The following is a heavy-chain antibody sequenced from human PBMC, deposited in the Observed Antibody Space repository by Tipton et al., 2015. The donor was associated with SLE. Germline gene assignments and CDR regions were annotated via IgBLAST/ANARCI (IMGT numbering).Heavy chain of an antibody. Sequence: SLRLSCAASGFTFSASTMIWVRQPPGKGLEWVSSISSSSAYKYYADALQGRFTISRDNTKKSLYLQVNSLRAEDTAVYYCARDPYCSGGNCYEEIDSWGQGTLVTVSS. D-gene: IGHD2-15*01. CDR3: ARDPYCSGGNCYEEIDS. V-gene: IGHV3-21*03. CDR2: ISSSSAYK. J-gene: IGHJ4*02. CDR1: GFTFSAST.